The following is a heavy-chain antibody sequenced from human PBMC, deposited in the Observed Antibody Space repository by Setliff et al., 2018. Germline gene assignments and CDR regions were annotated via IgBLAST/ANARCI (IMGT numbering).Heavy chain of an antibody. D-gene: IGHD3-10*01. CDR2: ISSSTYI. CDR1: GFTFSSYT. CDR3: ARDGVFYAMDV. Sequence: GGSLRLSCAASGFTFSSYTMNWVRQAPGKGLEWVAAISSSTYIFYADSVKGRFTISRDNARNALYLQMNSLRAEDTALYYCARDGVFYAMDVWGHGTTVTVSS. V-gene: IGHV3-21*01. J-gene: IGHJ6*02.